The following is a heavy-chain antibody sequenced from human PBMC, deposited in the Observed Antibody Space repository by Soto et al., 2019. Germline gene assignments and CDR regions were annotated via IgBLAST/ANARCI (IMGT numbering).Heavy chain of an antibody. CDR2: IYYSGST. J-gene: IGHJ6*02. CDR1: GGSISSSSYY. D-gene: IGHD3-22*01. Sequence: SETLSLTCTVSGGSISSSSYYWGWIRQPPGKGLEWIGSIYYSGSTYYNPSLKSRVTISVDTSKNQFSLKLSSVTAADTAVYYCARPDSFHYGMDVWGQGTTVTVSS. V-gene: IGHV4-39*01. CDR3: ARPDSFHYGMDV.